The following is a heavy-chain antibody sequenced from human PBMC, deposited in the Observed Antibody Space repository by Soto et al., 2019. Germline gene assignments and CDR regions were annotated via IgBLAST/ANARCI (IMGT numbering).Heavy chain of an antibody. D-gene: IGHD7-27*01. CDR1: GFTFSSYA. V-gene: IGHV3-30-3*01. CDR2: ISYDGSNK. CDR3: ARDGLLGFFDY. Sequence: GGSLRLSCAASGFTFSSYAMHWVRQAPGKGLEWVAVISYDGSNKYYADSVKGRFTISRDNSKNTLYLQMNSLRAEDTAVYYCARDGLLGFFDYWGQGTLVTVSS. J-gene: IGHJ4*02.